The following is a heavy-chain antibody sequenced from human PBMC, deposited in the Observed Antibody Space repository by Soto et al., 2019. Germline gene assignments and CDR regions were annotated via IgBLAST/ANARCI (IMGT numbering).Heavy chain of an antibody. V-gene: IGHV1-69*12. D-gene: IGHD2-2*01. CDR1: GGTFSSYA. Sequence: QVQLVQSGAEVKKPGSSVKVSCKASGGTFSSYAISWVRQAPGQGLEWMGGIIPIFGTANYAQKLLGRDRIAAYESTSNAFMELSSLSSEVMVAYYCAEAVIPAAPCPYYFCVAVWGPGTTVTVSS. CDR2: IIPIFGTA. J-gene: IGHJ6*01. CDR3: AEAVIPAAPCPYYFCVAV.